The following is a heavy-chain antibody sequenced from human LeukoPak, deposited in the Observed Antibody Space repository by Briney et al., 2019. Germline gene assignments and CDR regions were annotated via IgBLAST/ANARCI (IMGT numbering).Heavy chain of an antibody. D-gene: IGHD6-13*01. CDR2: IYPGDSDI. CDR1: GYSFTSYW. Sequence: GESLKISCQGSGYSFTSYWIGWVRQMPGKGLEWMGIIYPGDSDIGYNPSFEGQVTISVDKSINTAYLQWSSLQASDTAMYYCARRRAGAGSWGFDPWGQGTLVTVSS. CDR3: ARRRAGAGSWGFDP. J-gene: IGHJ5*02. V-gene: IGHV5-51*01.